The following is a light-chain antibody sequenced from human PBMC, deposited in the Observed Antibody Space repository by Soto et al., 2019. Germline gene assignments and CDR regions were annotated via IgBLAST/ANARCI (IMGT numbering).Light chain of an antibody. CDR2: EVY. J-gene: IGLJ3*02. V-gene: IGLV2-8*01. Sequence: QSALTQPPSASGSPGQSVTISCTGTSSDVGRYNYVSWYQQHPGKAPKLMISEVYKRPSGVPDRFSGSKSGNTASLTVSGLQAEDEADYYCSSYAGSINWVFGGGTKLTVL. CDR1: SSDVGRYNY. CDR3: SSYAGSINWV.